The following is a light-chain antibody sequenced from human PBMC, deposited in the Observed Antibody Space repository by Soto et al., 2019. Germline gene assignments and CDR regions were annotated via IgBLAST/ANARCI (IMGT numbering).Light chain of an antibody. CDR1: SSDVGGYNY. CDR2: EVS. CDR3: SSYTSSSTLYV. Sequence: QSVLAQPASVSGSPGQSITISCTVTSSDVGGYNYVSWYQQHPGKAPKLMIYEVSNRPSGVSNRFSGSKSGNTASLTISGLQAEDAADYYCSSYTSSSTLYVFGTGTKVTVL. V-gene: IGLV2-14*01. J-gene: IGLJ1*01.